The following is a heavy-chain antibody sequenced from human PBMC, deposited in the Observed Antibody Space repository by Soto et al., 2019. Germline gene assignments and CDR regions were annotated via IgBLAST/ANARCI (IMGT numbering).Heavy chain of an antibody. CDR3: AREGQLGY. CDR1: GYTFTNYD. D-gene: IGHD6-6*01. J-gene: IGHJ4*02. CDR2: ISGYNGNT. V-gene: IGHV1-18*01. Sequence: ASVKVSCKASGYTFTNYDFSWVRQAPGQGLEWMGWISGYNGNTNYAGRLQGRVTMTTDTSTSTAYMELKSLRYDDTAVYYCAREGQLGYWGQGTPVTVSS.